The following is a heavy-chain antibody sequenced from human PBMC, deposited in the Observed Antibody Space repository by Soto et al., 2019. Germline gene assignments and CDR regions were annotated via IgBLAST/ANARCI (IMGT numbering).Heavy chain of an antibody. J-gene: IGHJ4*02. CDR3: ARGYSQSGYSSRGVFDY. CDR2: IFYSGST. CDR1: GGSINSGGYY. Sequence: QVQLQESGPGLVKPSQTLSLICTVSGGSINSGGYYWTWIRQHPGKGLEWIGYIFYSGSTYYNPFLRSRVTLSADTSENQFSLNLSSVTAADTAVYCCARGYSQSGYSSRGVFDYWGQGTLVNFSS. V-gene: IGHV4-31*03. D-gene: IGHD6-13*01.